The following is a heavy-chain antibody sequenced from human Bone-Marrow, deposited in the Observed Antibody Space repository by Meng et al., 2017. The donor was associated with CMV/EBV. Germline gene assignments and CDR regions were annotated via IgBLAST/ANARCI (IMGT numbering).Heavy chain of an antibody. Sequence: GGSLRLSCAASGFTFSSYGMHWVRQAPGKGLEWVAFIRYDGSNKYYADSVKGRFTISRDNSKNTLYLQMNSLRAEDTAVYYCAKDFEVYDSSGYEYFPHWGQGSRVTCYS. J-gene: IGHJ1*01. CDR1: GFTFSSYG. CDR3: AKDFEVYDSSGYEYFPH. V-gene: IGHV3-30*02. CDR2: IRYDGSNK. D-gene: IGHD3-22*01.